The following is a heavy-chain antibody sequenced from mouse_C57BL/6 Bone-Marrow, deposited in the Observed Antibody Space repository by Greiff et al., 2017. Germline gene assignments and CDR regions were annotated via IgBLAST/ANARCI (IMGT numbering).Heavy chain of an antibody. CDR1: GFTFSDYG. Sequence: EVQLVESGGGLVKPGGSLKLSCAASGFTFSDYGMHWVRQAPEKGLEWVAYISSGSSTIYYADTVKGRFTISRDNAKNTLFLQMTSLRSEDTAMYYCARRDYGSSYLYYFDYWGQGTTLTVSS. CDR3: ARRDYGSSYLYYFDY. J-gene: IGHJ2*01. D-gene: IGHD1-1*01. V-gene: IGHV5-17*01. CDR2: ISSGSSTI.